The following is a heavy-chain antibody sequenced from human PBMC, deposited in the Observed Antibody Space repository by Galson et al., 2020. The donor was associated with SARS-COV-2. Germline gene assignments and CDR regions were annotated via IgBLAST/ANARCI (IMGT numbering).Heavy chain of an antibody. J-gene: IGHJ4*02. V-gene: IGHV1-46*02. CDR1: GYTFNTHY. Sequence: ASVKVSCKSSGYTFNTHYKQWVRQAPGQGLEWMGIINPDGGSASYAQKFQGRVTMTSDTSTNTVFMELSRLTSEDTAVYYCARVGDLYDTSSHPFEYWGQGTLVTVSS. CDR3: ARVGDLYDTSSHPFEY. CDR2: INPDGGSA. D-gene: IGHD3-22*01.